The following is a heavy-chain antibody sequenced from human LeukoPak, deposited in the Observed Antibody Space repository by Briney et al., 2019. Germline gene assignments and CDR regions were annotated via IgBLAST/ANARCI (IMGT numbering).Heavy chain of an antibody. CDR1: GGTFSSYA. Sequence: SVKVSCKASGGTFSSYAISWVRQAPGQGLEWMGGIIPIFGTANYAQKFQGRVTITADESTSTAYMELSSLRSEDTAVYYCASSPAERSIGIAVAGLYGMDVWGQGTTVTVSS. CDR2: IIPIFGTA. J-gene: IGHJ6*02. V-gene: IGHV1-69*13. D-gene: IGHD6-19*01. CDR3: ASSPAERSIGIAVAGLYGMDV.